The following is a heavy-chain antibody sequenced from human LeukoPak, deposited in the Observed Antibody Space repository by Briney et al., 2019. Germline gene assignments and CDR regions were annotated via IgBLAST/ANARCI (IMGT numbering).Heavy chain of an antibody. CDR3: ARKTGDC. J-gene: IGHJ4*02. CDR2: VKQDGRER. V-gene: IGHV3-7*01. D-gene: IGHD1-14*01. CDR1: GFIYGNYW. Sequence: PGGSLRLSCRGSGFIYGNYWMTWVRQAPGKGLEWVANVKQDGRERHYVDSVEGRFTISRDNTQNSVYLQMNDVRVEDTAVHYCARKTGDCWGQGTLVIVSS.